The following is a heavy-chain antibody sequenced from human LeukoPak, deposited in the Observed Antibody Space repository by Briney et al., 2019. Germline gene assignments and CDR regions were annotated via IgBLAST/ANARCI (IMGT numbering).Heavy chain of an antibody. CDR1: GYTFTSYG. CDR2: ITTYNGNT. D-gene: IGHD2-15*01. CDR3: ARCSGGSCYGPPVGY. Sequence: ASVKVSCKASGYTFTSYGMSWVRQAPGQGLEWMGWITTYNGNTNYAQNLQGRVAMTTDTSTSTAYMELRSLRSDDTAVYYCARCSGGSCYGPPVGYWGQGTLVTVSS. V-gene: IGHV1-18*01. J-gene: IGHJ4*02.